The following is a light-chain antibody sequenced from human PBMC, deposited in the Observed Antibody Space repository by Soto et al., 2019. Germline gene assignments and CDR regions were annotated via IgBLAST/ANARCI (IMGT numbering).Light chain of an antibody. Sequence: DIQVTHSPSTLSGSVGDRVTITCRDSQTISSWLAWYQQKPGKAPTLLIYKASTLKSGVPSRVSGSGSGTEFTLTISSLQPADFETYYCQHYNRYSEAFGQGTKVDIK. CDR2: KAS. V-gene: IGKV1-5*03. CDR3: QHYNRYSEA. CDR1: QTISSW. J-gene: IGKJ1*01.